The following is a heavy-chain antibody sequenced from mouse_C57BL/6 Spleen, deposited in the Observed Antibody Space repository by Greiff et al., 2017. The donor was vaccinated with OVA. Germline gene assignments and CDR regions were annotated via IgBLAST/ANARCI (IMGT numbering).Heavy chain of an antibody. CDR2: IDPSDSYT. Sequence: QVQLQQPGAELVMPGASVKLSCKASGYTFTSYWMHWVKQRPGQGLEWIGEIDPSDSYTNYNQKFKGKSTLTVDKSSSTAYMQLSSLTSEDSAVYDCARYTVVATRYFDVWGTGTTVTVSS. J-gene: IGHJ1*03. D-gene: IGHD1-1*01. CDR3: ARYTVVATRYFDV. CDR1: GYTFTSYW. V-gene: IGHV1-69*01.